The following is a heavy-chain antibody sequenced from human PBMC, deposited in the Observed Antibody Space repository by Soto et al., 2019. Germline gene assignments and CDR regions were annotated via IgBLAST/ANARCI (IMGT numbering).Heavy chain of an antibody. J-gene: IGHJ4*02. CDR2: IIPMFAAT. D-gene: IGHD2-15*01. CDR1: GGSFSDFA. Sequence: QVQLAQSGAEVRKPGSSVKVSCRASGGSFSDFAFSWVRQAPGQGLEWMGGIIPMFAATKYAQRFQGRVTISADGSTRTVYLALGSLTSDDSAVYYCARGGIVAVPAALSSYDDYTNYRFDSWGQGTLVSVSS. V-gene: IGHV1-69*01. CDR3: ARGGIVAVPAALSSYDDYTNYRFDS.